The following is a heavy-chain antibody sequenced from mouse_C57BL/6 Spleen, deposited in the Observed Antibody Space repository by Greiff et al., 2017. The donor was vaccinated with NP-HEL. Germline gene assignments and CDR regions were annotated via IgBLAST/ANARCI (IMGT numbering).Heavy chain of an antibody. J-gene: IGHJ2*01. CDR3: ARAHDGYYGFDY. Sequence: VQLQQSGPELVKPGASVKISCKASGYAFSSSWMNWVKQRPGKGLEWIGRIYPGDGDTNYNGKFKGKATLTADKSSSTAYMQLSSLTSEDSAVYFGARAHDGYYGFDYWGQGTTLTVSS. CDR1: GYAFSSSW. V-gene: IGHV1-82*01. CDR2: IYPGDGDT. D-gene: IGHD2-3*01.